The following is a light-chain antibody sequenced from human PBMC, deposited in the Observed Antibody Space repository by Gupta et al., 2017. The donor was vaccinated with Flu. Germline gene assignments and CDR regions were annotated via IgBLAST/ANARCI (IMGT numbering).Light chain of an antibody. CDR1: SSDVGGYNY. CDR2: EVS. CDR3: SSYTSSSTWV. Sequence: QSALTQPASVSGSPGQSLTISCTGTSSDVGGYNYVSWYQQPPGKAPKLMIYEVSKRPAGVSNRFSGSKSGNTASLTISGLQAEDEADYYCSSYTSSSTWVFGGGTKLTVL. V-gene: IGLV2-14*01. J-gene: IGLJ3*02.